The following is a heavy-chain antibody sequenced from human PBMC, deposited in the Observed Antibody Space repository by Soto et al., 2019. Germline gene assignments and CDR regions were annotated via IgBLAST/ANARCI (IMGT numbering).Heavy chain of an antibody. CDR1: GGSFSGYY. V-gene: IGHV4-34*01. CDR3: ARTSRGIRYDIWTGYYNSYYYSYYYMDV. Sequence: PSETLSLTCAVYGGSFSGYYWSWIRQPPGKGLEWIGEINHSGSTNYNPSLKSRVTISVDTSKNQFSLKLSSVTAADTAVYYCARTSRGIRYDIWTGYYNSYYYSYYYMDVWGKGTTVT. J-gene: IGHJ6*03. CDR2: INHSGST. D-gene: IGHD3-9*01.